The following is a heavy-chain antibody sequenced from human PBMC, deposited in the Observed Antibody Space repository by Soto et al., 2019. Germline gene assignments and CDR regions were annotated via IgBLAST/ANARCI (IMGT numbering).Heavy chain of an antibody. V-gene: IGHV3-30*03. CDR2: ISYDGSNK. J-gene: IGHJ4*02. Sequence: QVQLVESGGGVVQPGRSLRLSCAASGFTFNIYGMHWVRQAPGKGLEWVAVISYDGSNKYYTGSVRGRFTISRDDSKNALYLQMKRLGAEDTAVYYCARVLAGSYGDYVPSPFYFDYWGKGTLVTVYS. CDR1: GFTFNIYG. CDR3: ARVLAGSYGDYVPSPFYFDY. D-gene: IGHD4-17*01.